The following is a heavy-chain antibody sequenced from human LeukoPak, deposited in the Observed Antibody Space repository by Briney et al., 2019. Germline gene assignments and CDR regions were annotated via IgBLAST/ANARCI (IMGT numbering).Heavy chain of an antibody. D-gene: IGHD3-3*01. CDR2: ISDRGDLT. J-gene: IGHJ4*02. V-gene: IGHV3-23*01. CDR1: GFTFSNYA. CDR3: AKSSSGYYTFDY. Sequence: GGPLRLSCAASGFTFSNYAMSCLPQAPGKGLEGVSSISDRGDLTYYADSVKGRFTISRDNSKNTLYLQMNSLRAEDTAEHYCAKSSSGYYTFDYWGQGTLVTVSS.